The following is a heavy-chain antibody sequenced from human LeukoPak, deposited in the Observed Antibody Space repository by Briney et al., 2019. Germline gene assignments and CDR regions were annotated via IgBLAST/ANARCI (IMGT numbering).Heavy chain of an antibody. D-gene: IGHD6-13*01. Sequence: GASVKVSCKASGYTFTSYYMHWVRQAPGQGLEWMGWINTNTGNPTYAQGFTGRFVFSLDTSVSTAYLQISSLKAEDTAVYYCARDHPGQRIAAAGNPFDYWGQGTLVTVSS. CDR1: GYTFTSYY. V-gene: IGHV7-4-1*02. CDR2: INTNTGNP. J-gene: IGHJ4*02. CDR3: ARDHPGQRIAAAGNPFDY.